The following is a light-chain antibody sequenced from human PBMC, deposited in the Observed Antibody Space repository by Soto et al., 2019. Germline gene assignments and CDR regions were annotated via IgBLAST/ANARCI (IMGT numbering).Light chain of an antibody. Sequence: DIQMTQSPSSVSASVGDRVTITCRASQAISTWLAWYQQKPGKAPKLLIYAASNLQTGVPSRFSGSGSGTDFTLTISSLQSEDFATYYCQQANSFPRTFGQGTKVEIK. CDR2: AAS. J-gene: IGKJ1*01. CDR3: QQANSFPRT. V-gene: IGKV1D-12*01. CDR1: QAISTW.